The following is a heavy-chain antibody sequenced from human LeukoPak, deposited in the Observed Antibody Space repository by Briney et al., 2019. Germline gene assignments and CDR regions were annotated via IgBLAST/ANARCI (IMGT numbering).Heavy chain of an antibody. J-gene: IGHJ4*02. CDR2: LSGSGSAT. D-gene: IGHD4-17*01. Sequence: QRGGSLRLSCAASGFTFSSYPMSWVRQAPGKGLEWVSALSGSGSATYYADSVRGRFTISRDNSKNTLYVQMNSLRVEDTAVYYCARVGGDYGKFDYWGQGTLVTVSS. V-gene: IGHV3-23*01. CDR1: GFTFSSYP. CDR3: ARVGGDYGKFDY.